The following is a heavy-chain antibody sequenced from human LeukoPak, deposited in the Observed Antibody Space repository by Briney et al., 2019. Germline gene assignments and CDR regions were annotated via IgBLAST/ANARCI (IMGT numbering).Heavy chain of an antibody. CDR2: ISAYNGNT. D-gene: IGHD3-10*01. V-gene: IGHV1-18*01. CDR3: ARDQDYGSGSYPTPIDY. CDR1: GYTFTSYG. Sequence: GASVTVSCKASGYTFTSYGISWVRQAPGQGLEWMGWISAYNGNTNYAQKLQGRVTMTTDTSTSTAYMELRSLRSDDTAVYYCARDQDYGSGSYPTPIDYWGQGTLVTVSS. J-gene: IGHJ4*02.